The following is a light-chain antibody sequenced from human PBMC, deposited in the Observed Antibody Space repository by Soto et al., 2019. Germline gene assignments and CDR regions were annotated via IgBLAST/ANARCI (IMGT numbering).Light chain of an antibody. CDR3: SSYTSSSTLE. J-gene: IGLJ7*01. CDR1: SSDVSGYNY. Sequence: QSVLTQPASVSGSPGQSITISCTGISSDVSGYNYVSWYQQHPGKAPKLMIYDVSNRPSGVSNRFSGSKSGNTASLTISGLQAEDEADYYCSSYTSSSTLEFGGGTQLTVL. CDR2: DVS. V-gene: IGLV2-14*01.